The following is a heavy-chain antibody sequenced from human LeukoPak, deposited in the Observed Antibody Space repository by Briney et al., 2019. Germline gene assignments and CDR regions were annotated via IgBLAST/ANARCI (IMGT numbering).Heavy chain of an antibody. Sequence: GSLRLSCAASGFTFSSGAMNWVRQAPGKGLEWIGSIYYRGNSYYNPSLKSRVTISVDTSKNHFSLKLRSVTAADTAVYYCAKDHYDSSGYPFDYWGQGTLVTVSS. V-gene: IGHV4-38-2*01. D-gene: IGHD3-22*01. CDR3: AKDHYDSSGYPFDY. CDR1: GFTFSSGAM. CDR2: IYYRGNS. J-gene: IGHJ4*02.